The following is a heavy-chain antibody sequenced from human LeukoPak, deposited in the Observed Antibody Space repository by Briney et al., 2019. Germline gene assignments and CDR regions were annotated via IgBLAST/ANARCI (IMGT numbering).Heavy chain of an antibody. Sequence: GGSLRLSCAASGFTFSSYSMNWVRQAPGKGLEWVSYISSSSSTIYYADSVKGRFTISRDNAKNSLYLQMNSLRAEDTAVYYCARDEPYSSGMYYFDYWGQGTLVTVSS. CDR1: GFTFSSYS. D-gene: IGHD6-19*01. J-gene: IGHJ4*02. V-gene: IGHV3-48*01. CDR3: ARDEPYSSGMYYFDY. CDR2: ISSSSSTI.